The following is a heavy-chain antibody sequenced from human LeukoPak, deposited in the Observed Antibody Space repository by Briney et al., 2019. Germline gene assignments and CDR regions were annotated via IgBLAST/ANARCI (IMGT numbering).Heavy chain of an antibody. CDR2: IYYSGST. Sequence: SETLSLTCTVSGGSISSYYWSWIRQPPGKGLEWIGYIYYSGSTNYNPSLKSRVTKSVDTSKNQFSLKLSSVTAADTAVYYCARGILDAYTHPAAFDIWGQGTMVTVSS. V-gene: IGHV4-59*01. CDR1: GGSISSYY. CDR3: ARGILDAYTHPAAFDI. D-gene: IGHD5-24*01. J-gene: IGHJ3*02.